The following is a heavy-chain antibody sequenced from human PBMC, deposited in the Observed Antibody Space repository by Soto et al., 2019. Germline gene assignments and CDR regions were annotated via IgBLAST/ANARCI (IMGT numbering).Heavy chain of an antibody. J-gene: IGHJ6*02. V-gene: IGHV3-23*01. CDR3: AKLTRPLRYFYYYYGMDV. CDR1: GFTFSSYA. D-gene: IGHD5-12*01. CDR2: ISGSGGST. Sequence: PGGSLRLSCAASGFTFSSYAMSWVRQAPGKGLEWVSAISGSGGSTYYADSVKGRFTISRDNSKNTLYLQMNSLRAEDTAVYYCAKLTRPLRYFYYYYGMDVWGQGTTVTVSS.